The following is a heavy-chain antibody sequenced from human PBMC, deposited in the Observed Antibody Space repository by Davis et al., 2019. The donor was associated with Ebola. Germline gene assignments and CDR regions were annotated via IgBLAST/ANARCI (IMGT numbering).Heavy chain of an antibody. D-gene: IGHD3-3*01. V-gene: IGHV3-7*03. CDR1: GFTFSSYW. CDR3: ARLFGDTIFGVVTPGWFDP. CDR2: IKQDGSEK. Sequence: PGGSLRLSCAASGFTFSSYWMSWVRQAPGKGLEWVANIKQDGSEKYYVDSVKGRFTISRDNAKNSLYLQMNSLRAEDTAVYYCARLFGDTIFGVVTPGWFDPWGQGTLVTVSS. J-gene: IGHJ5*02.